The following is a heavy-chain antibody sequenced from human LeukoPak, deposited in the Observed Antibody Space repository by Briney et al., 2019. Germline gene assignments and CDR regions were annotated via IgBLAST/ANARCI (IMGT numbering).Heavy chain of an antibody. V-gene: IGHV3-21*01. D-gene: IGHD3/OR15-3a*01. CDR2: ISSSSSYK. CDR3: ARDRDGLWRGSDY. J-gene: IGHJ4*02. CDR1: GFTFCSYS. Sequence: GGSLRLSCAASGFTFCSYSMNWVRQAPGKGLEWVSLISSSSSYKYYADSVKGRFTISRDNAKNSLYLQMNSLRAEDTAVYYCARDRDGLWRGSDYWGQGTLVTVSS.